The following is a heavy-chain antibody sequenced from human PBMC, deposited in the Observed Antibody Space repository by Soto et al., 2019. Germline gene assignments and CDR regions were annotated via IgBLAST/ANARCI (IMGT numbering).Heavy chain of an antibody. CDR3: ARDCTYCGGDTGREAFDI. Sequence: ASVKVSCKASGYTFNIYAIHWVRQAPGQRPEWMGWMNAGNGNTEYSPKFHGRVTMTRDRYARAAYMELSGLTSEDTAVCYCARDCTYCGGDTGREAFDIWGQGTMVTVSS. V-gene: IGHV1-3*01. CDR2: MNAGNGNT. D-gene: IGHD2-21*01. J-gene: IGHJ3*02. CDR1: GYTFNIYA.